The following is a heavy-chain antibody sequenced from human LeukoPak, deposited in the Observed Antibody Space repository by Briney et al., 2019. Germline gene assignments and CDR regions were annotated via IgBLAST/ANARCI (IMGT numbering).Heavy chain of an antibody. Sequence: GGSLRLSCAASGFTFSTYSMNWVRQAPGKGLEWASSISSTSSYIYYADSVKGRFTISRDNAKNSVYLHMNSLRAEDTAVYYCATDPSGNDYHWGQGTLVTVSS. CDR2: ISSTSSYI. J-gene: IGHJ4*02. CDR1: GFTFSTYS. V-gene: IGHV3-21*01. CDR3: ATDPSGNDYH. D-gene: IGHD5-12*01.